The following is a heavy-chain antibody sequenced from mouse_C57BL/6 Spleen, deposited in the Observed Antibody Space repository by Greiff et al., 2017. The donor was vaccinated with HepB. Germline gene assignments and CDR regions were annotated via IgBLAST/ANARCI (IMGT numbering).Heavy chain of an antibody. D-gene: IGHD3-2*02. CDR2: IYPGDGDT. J-gene: IGHJ2*01. Sequence: VQLQQSGPELVKPGASVKISCKASGYAFSSSWMNWVKQRPGKGLEWIGRIYPGDGDTNYNGKFKGKATLTADKSSSTAYLQLSSLTSEDSAVYCGARVGQLRPYDLDYWGQGTTLTVSS. CDR3: ARVGQLRPYDLDY. V-gene: IGHV1-82*01. CDR1: GYAFSSSW.